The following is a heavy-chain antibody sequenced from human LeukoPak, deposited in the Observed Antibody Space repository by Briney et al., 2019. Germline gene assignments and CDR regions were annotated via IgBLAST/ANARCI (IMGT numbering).Heavy chain of an antibody. CDR1: DVSLSNYY. CDR2: IYSSGST. J-gene: IGHJ2*01. D-gene: IGHD2-2*03. CDR3: ARIFGYAKWYFDL. V-gene: IGHV4-4*07. Sequence: PSEILSLTCTVSDVSLSNYYWSWIRQPAGKGLEWIGRIYSSGSTNYNPSLKSRVTMSVDTSKNQFSLKLSSVTAADTAVYYCARIFGYAKWYFDLWGRGTLVTVSS.